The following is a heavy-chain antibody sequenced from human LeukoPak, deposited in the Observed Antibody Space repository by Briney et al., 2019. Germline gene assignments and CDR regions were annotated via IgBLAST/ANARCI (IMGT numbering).Heavy chain of an antibody. CDR2: INAGNGNT. Sequence: ASVKVSCKASGYTFTSYAMHWVRQAPGQRLEWMGWINAGNGNTKYSQKFQGRVTITGDTSASTAYMELSSLRSEDTAVYYCARVMRFSYYYYGMDVWGQGTTVTVSS. CDR1: GYTFTSYA. V-gene: IGHV1-3*01. D-gene: IGHD3-10*01. CDR3: ARVMRFSYYYYGMDV. J-gene: IGHJ6*02.